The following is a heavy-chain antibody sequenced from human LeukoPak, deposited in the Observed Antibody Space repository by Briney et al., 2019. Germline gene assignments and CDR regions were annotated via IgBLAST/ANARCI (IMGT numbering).Heavy chain of an antibody. Sequence: GGSLRLSCAASGFTVSSNYMSWVRQAPGKGLEWVSVIYSGGTTYYADSVKGRFTISRDNSKNTLHLQMNSLRAEDTAAYYCARDQYSYAHAAHWGQGTLVTVSS. V-gene: IGHV3-66*01. CDR3: ARDQYSYAHAAH. D-gene: IGHD5-18*01. CDR2: IYSGGTT. J-gene: IGHJ4*02. CDR1: GFTVSSNY.